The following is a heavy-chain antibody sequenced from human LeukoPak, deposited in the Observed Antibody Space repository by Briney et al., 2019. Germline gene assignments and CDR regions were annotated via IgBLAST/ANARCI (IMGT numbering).Heavy chain of an antibody. D-gene: IGHD1-26*01. CDR3: VRGYSGSYRADY. V-gene: IGHV3-74*01. CDR1: GFTFSNYW. Sequence: PGGSLRLSCAASGFTFSNYWMHWVRQAPGKGLVWVSRINSDGSSTTYADSVKGRFTISRDNAETTLSLQVNGLRAEDTAVYYCVRGYSGSYRADYWGQGTLVTVSS. J-gene: IGHJ4*02. CDR2: INSDGSST.